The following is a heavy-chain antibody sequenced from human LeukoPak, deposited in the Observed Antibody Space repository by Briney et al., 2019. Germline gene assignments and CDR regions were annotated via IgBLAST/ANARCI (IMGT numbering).Heavy chain of an antibody. D-gene: IGHD2-15*01. CDR1: GYTFTGYY. J-gene: IGHJ5*02. V-gene: IGHV1-2*06. Sequence: ASVKVSCKASGYTFTGYYMHWVRQAPGQGLEWMVRINPNSGGTNYAQKFQGRVTMTRDTSASTAYMELSSLRSEDTAVYYCARDGAGYCSGGSCLDWFDPWGQGTLVTVSS. CDR3: ARDGAGYCSGGSCLDWFDP. CDR2: INPNSGGT.